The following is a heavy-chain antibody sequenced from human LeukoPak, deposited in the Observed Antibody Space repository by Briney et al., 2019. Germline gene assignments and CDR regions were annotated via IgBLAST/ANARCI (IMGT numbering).Heavy chain of an antibody. CDR2: IWYDGSNK. CDR3: ARDLIVVVPAAIPSDAFDI. V-gene: IGHV3-33*01. Sequence: PGRSLRLSCAASGFTFSSYGMHWVPQAPGKGLEWVAVIWYDGSNKYYADSVKGRFTISRDNSKNTLYLRMNSLRAEDTAVYYCARDLIVVVPAAIPSDAFDIWGQGTMVTVSS. CDR1: GFTFSSYG. J-gene: IGHJ3*02. D-gene: IGHD2-2*01.